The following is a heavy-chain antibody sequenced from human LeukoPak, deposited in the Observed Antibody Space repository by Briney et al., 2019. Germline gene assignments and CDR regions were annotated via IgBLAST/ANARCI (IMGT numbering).Heavy chain of an antibody. Sequence: PGGSLRLSCAASGFTFGNFAMSWVRQAPGKGLEWVSAISGSGSKTYCADSVKGRFTISRDNSKNTLYLQMSSLRAEDTAVYYCAKCPTGYTKTFDSWGQGTLVTVSS. CDR1: GFTFGNFA. D-gene: IGHD6-13*01. V-gene: IGHV3-23*01. J-gene: IGHJ4*02. CDR3: AKCPTGYTKTFDS. CDR2: ISGSGSKT.